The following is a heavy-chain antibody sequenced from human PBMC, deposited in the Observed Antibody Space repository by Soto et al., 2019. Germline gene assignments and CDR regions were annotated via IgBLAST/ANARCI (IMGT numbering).Heavy chain of an antibody. D-gene: IGHD1-26*01. CDR2: IIPILDIA. Sequence: QVQLVQSGAEVQKPGSSVKVSCKASGDTFSSYTISWVRQAPGQGLEWMGRIIPILDIANYAQKFQGRVTITEDKSTSTAYMELSSLRSEDTAVYYCAAGGHGAFDIWGQGTMVTVSS. J-gene: IGHJ3*02. CDR1: GDTFSSYT. CDR3: AAGGHGAFDI. V-gene: IGHV1-69*02.